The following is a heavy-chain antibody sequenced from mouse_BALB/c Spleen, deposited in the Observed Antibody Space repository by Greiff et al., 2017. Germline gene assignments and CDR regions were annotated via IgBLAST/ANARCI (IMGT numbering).Heavy chain of an antibody. CDR2: IYPGNVNT. V-gene: IGHV1S56*01. CDR1: GYTFTSYY. Sequence: QVQLQQSGPELVKPGASVRISCKASGYTFTSYYIHWVKQRPGQGLEWIGWIYPGNVNTKYNEKFKGKATLTADKSSSTAYMQLSSLTSEDSAVYFCARYYGYDGGWFAYWGQGTLVTVSA. D-gene: IGHD2-2*01. J-gene: IGHJ3*01. CDR3: ARYYGYDGGWFAY.